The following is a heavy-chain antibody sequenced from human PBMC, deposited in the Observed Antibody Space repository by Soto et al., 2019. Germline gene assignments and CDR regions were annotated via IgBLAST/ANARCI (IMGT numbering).Heavy chain of an antibody. CDR2: IYYSGST. J-gene: IGHJ5*02. CDR1: GGSISSYY. V-gene: IGHV4-59*01. CDR3: ATGGGHSSGWYVNWFDP. D-gene: IGHD6-19*01. Sequence: SETLSLTCTVSGGSISSYYWSWIRQPPGKGLEWIGYIYYSGSTNYNPSLKSRVTISVDTSKNQFSLKLSSVTAADTAVYYCATGGGHSSGWYVNWFDPWGQGTLVTV.